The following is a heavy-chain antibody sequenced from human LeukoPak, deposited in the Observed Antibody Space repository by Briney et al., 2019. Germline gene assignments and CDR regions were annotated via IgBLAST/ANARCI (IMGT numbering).Heavy chain of an antibody. D-gene: IGHD3-22*01. CDR2: IIPILGIA. CDR1: GGTFSSYA. Sequence: ASVKVSCKASGGTFSSYAISWVRQAPGQGLEWMGRIIPILGIANYAQKLQGRVTITADKSTSTAYMELSSLRSEDTAVYYCARWINDSGYFDYWGQGTLVTVSS. V-gene: IGHV1-69*04. CDR3: ARWINDSGYFDY. J-gene: IGHJ4*02.